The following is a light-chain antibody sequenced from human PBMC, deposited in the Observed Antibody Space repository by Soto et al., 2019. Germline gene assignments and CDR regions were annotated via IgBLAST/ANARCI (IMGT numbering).Light chain of an antibody. CDR3: LQYHYWWT. V-gene: IGKV3-15*01. CDR1: QSISNN. J-gene: IGKJ1*01. CDR2: GAS. Sequence: EIVLTQSPATPSLCPGEKATLSFRASQSISNNFAWFQQKPGQVPRLLIYGASNRATGVSARFSGSGSGTEFTLTISSLQSEDFAVYYCLQYHYWWTFGQGTKVDI.